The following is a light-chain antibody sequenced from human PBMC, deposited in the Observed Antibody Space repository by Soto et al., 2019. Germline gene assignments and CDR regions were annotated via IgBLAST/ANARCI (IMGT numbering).Light chain of an antibody. V-gene: IGLV1-44*01. CDR2: SND. CDR3: AAWDDSPNGPV. J-gene: IGLJ2*01. CDR1: NSNIGSNT. Sequence: QPVLTQPPSASGTLGQRVSISCSGRNSNIGSNTVNWYQQVSGTAPKLLIYSNDQRPSGVPDRFSGSKSGTSASLAISGLQSEDEADYYCAAWDDSPNGPVFGGGTQLTVL.